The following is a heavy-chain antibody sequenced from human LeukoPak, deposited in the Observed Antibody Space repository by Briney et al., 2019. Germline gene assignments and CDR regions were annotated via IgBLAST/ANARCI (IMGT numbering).Heavy chain of an antibody. Sequence: GGSLRLSCAASGFTFSSYSMNWVRQAPGKGLEWVASISSTGSYIYYADSGKGRFTISRDNAKKSLYLQMNSLRAEDTAVYYCARVVTVAWSERRPGYFYMDVWGKGTTVTVSS. CDR2: ISSTGSYI. J-gene: IGHJ6*03. V-gene: IGHV3-21*01. D-gene: IGHD1-1*01. CDR1: GFTFSSYS. CDR3: ARVVTVAWSERRPGYFYMDV.